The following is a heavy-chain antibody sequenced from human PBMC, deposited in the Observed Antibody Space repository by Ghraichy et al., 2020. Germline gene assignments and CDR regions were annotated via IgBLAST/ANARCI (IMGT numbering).Heavy chain of an antibody. Sequence: GGSLRLSCAASGFTFSRHWMSWVRQAPGKGLEWVASIKSDGSDSFYLDSVKGRFTISRDNAENSVSLEMTSLGAEDTAVYYCPRDPYGDYKYGGADYWGRGTMVSVSS. CDR2: IKSDGSDS. V-gene: IGHV3-7*01. CDR1: GFTFSRHW. J-gene: IGHJ4*02. D-gene: IGHD4-17*01. CDR3: PRDPYGDYKYGGADY.